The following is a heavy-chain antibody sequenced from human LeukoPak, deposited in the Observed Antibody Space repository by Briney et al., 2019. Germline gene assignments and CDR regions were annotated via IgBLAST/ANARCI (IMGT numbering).Heavy chain of an antibody. V-gene: IGHV3-64*02. CDR2: ITTDGGDT. Sequence: GGSLRLSCAAPGFTFSSYAMHWVRQAPGKGLKFVAAITTDGGDTYYADSVKGRFTISRDNPKNTLYLQMGSLRAEDMAFYYCARGGAYGSGSYYNMDYWGQGTLVTVSS. J-gene: IGHJ4*02. CDR3: ARGGAYGSGSYYNMDY. D-gene: IGHD3-10*01. CDR1: GFTFSSYA.